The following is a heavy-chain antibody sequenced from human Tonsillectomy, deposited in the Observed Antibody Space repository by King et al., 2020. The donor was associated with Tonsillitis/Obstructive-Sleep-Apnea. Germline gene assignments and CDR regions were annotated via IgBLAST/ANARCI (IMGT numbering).Heavy chain of an antibody. D-gene: IGHD1-26*01. V-gene: IGHV3-23*04. CDR2: ISGRGGST. J-gene: IGHJ4*02. CDR1: GFTFSSYA. Sequence: VQLVESGGGLVQPGGSLRLSCAASGFTFSSYAMSWVRQAPGKGLEWVSSISGRGGSTYYADSVKGRFTISRDNSKNTLYLQMNSLRAEDTAVYYCAKDLWVGADPTAFDYGGQGTLVTVPS. CDR3: AKDLWVGADPTAFDY.